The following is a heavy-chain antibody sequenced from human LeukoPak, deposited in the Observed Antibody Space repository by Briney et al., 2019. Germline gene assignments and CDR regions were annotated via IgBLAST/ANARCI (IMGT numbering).Heavy chain of an antibody. Sequence: PGGSLRLSCAASGFTFSSYAMHWVRQAPGKGLEWVAVISYDGSNKYYADSVKGRFTISRDNSKNTLYLQTNSLRAEDTAVYYCARDTPHYDFWSGYPDAFDIWGQGTMVTVSS. CDR1: GFTFSSYA. CDR2: ISYDGSNK. CDR3: ARDTPHYDFWSGYPDAFDI. V-gene: IGHV3-30-3*01. J-gene: IGHJ3*02. D-gene: IGHD3-3*01.